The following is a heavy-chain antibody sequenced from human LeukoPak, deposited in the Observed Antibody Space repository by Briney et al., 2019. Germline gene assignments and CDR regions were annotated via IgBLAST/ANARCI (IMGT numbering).Heavy chain of an antibody. CDR2: ITAGGSST. V-gene: IGHV3-23*01. Sequence: GGSLRLSCVASGFSFSNYAMSWVRQAPGRGLEWVSFITAGGSSTYYADSVKGRFTISRDNSKNTLYLQMNSLRAEDTALFYCAKELAAAYSFDYWGQGTLVTV. CDR3: AKELAAAYSFDY. J-gene: IGHJ4*02. D-gene: IGHD6-13*01. CDR1: GFSFSNYA.